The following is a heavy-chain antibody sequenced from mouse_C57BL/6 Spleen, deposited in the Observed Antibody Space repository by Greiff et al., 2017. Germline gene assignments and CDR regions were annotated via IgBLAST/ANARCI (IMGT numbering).Heavy chain of an antibody. D-gene: IGHD2-10*02. V-gene: IGHV1-22*01. J-gene: IGHJ4*01. CDR3: ARRREYGNYDAMDY. Sequence: VQLKQSGPELVKPGASVKMSCKASGYTFTDYNMHWVKQSHGKSLEWIGYINPNNGGTSYNQKFKGKATLTVNKSSSTAYMELRSLTSEDSAVYYCARRREYGNYDAMDYWGQGTSVTVSS. CDR2: INPNNGGT. CDR1: GYTFTDYN.